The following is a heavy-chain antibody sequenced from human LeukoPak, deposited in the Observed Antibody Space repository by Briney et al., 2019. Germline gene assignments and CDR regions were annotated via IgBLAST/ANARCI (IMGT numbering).Heavy chain of an antibody. CDR2: ISAYNGNT. CDR1: GYTFTSYG. CDR3: AISLVMGATEQMRRSGSSDAFDI. D-gene: IGHD1-26*01. V-gene: IGHV1-18*01. Sequence: WASVKVSCKASGYTFTSYGISWVRQAPGQGLEWMGWISAYNGNTNYAQKLQGRVTMTTDTSTSTAYMELRSLRSDDTAVYYCAISLVMGATEQMRRSGSSDAFDIWGQGTMVTVSS. J-gene: IGHJ3*02.